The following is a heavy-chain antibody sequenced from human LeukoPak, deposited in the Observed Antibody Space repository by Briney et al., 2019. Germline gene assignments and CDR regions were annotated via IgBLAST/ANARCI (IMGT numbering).Heavy chain of an antibody. D-gene: IGHD1-26*01. CDR1: GFTFSRYA. CDR3: AKSVGARGIDY. CDR2: ISGSGGSP. V-gene: IGHV3-23*01. Sequence: GGSLRLSCSASGFTFSRYAMSWVRQAPGKGLEWVSAISGSGGSPYNADAVKGRFTISRDNSKNTLYLQMNSLRAEDTAVYYCAKSVGARGIDYWGQGTLVTVSS. J-gene: IGHJ4*02.